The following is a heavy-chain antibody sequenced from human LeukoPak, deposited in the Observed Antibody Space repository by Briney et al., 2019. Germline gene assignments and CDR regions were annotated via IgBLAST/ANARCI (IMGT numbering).Heavy chain of an antibody. CDR1: GFTFSGAA. CDR2: IRSKPNNYAT. CDR3: TRPLGAAAGTYFDP. J-gene: IGHJ5*02. V-gene: IGHV3-73*01. Sequence: GGSLRLSCTASGFTFSGAAMHWVRQASGKGPEWVGHIRSKPNNYATAYAASVKGRFTISRDDSKNTAYLQMNSLKIEDTAVYYCTRPLGAAAGTYFDPWGQGTLVTVSS. D-gene: IGHD6-13*01.